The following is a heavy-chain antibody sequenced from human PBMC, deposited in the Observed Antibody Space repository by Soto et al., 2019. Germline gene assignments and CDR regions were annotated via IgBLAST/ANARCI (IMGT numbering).Heavy chain of an antibody. CDR2: INPYTGGT. CDR3: ARDPIGGGAPYYCDY. Sequence: QVQLVQSGAEVEKPGASVRVSCKTSGYTFTDFYMHWVRQAPGQGLEWLGWINPYTGGTNYAQKFQDRVTMTRDTSISTAYLDLSRLTSDDTAVYYCARDPIGGGAPYYCDYWGQGTLVTASS. D-gene: IGHD3-16*01. V-gene: IGHV1-2*02. CDR1: GYTFTDFY. J-gene: IGHJ4*02.